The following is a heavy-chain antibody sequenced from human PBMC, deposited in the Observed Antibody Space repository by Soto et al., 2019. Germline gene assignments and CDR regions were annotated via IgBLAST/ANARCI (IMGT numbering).Heavy chain of an antibody. CDR1: GFTFSSYS. J-gene: IGHJ4*02. CDR3: ARVSDFWRSRHLDY. CDR2: ISSSSSYI. Sequence: GGSLRLSCAASGFTFSSYSMNWVRQAPGKGLEWVSSISSSSSYIYYADSVKGRFTISRDNAKNSLYLQMNSLRAEDTAVYYCARVSDFWRSRHLDYWGQGTLVTISS. V-gene: IGHV3-21*01. D-gene: IGHD3-3*01.